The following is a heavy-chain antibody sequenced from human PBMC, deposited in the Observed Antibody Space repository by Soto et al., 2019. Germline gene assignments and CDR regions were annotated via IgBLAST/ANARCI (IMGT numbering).Heavy chain of an antibody. Sequence: SETMPLTCTVSGGSSSSVGYYWSWIRKHPGKGLEWIGYIYYSGITYYNPSLKSRVTISVDTSKSQFSLKLSSVTAADTAVYYCASDSVEHYYYDSSGYSRGFDCWGQGSLVTVSS. J-gene: IGHJ4*02. CDR3: ASDSVEHYYYDSSGYSRGFDC. D-gene: IGHD3-22*01. CDR2: IYYSGIT. V-gene: IGHV4-31*03. CDR1: GGSSSSVGYY.